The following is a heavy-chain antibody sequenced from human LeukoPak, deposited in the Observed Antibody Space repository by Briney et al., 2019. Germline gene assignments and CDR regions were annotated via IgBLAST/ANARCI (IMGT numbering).Heavy chain of an antibody. V-gene: IGHV3-23*01. CDR2: ISGSGGST. CDR3: AKSLFVEYDHDSSGWFDP. D-gene: IGHD3-22*01. J-gene: IGHJ5*02. Sequence: GGSLRLSCAASGFTFSRYAMSWVRQAPGKGLEWVSAISGSGGSTYYADSVKGRFTISRDNSKNTLYLQMNSLRAEDTAVYYCAKSLFVEYDHDSSGWFDPWGQGTLVTVSS. CDR1: GFTFSRYA.